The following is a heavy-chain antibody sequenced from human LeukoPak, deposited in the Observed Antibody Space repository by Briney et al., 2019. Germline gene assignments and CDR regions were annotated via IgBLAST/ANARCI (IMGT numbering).Heavy chain of an antibody. CDR1: GFTFSNYW. CDR3: ARDQSSGGVDY. V-gene: IGHV3-30*14. Sequence: GGSLRLSCAASGFTFSNYWMTWVRQAPGKGLEWVAVISYDGSNKYYADSVKGRFTISRDNSKNTLYLQMNSLRPEDTAVYYCARDQSSGGVDYWGQGTLVTVSS. CDR2: ISYDGSNK. J-gene: IGHJ4*02. D-gene: IGHD3-10*01.